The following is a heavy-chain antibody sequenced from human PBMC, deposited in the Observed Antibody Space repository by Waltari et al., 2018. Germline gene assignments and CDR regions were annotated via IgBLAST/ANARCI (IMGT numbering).Heavy chain of an antibody. D-gene: IGHD3-10*01. CDR3: ARLAPRTYRSPVPGRHYYYGMDV. CDR1: GFRFSNYW. Sequence: EEQLLESGGGLVQPGDSLRLSCAASGFRFSNYWMNWVRQAPGKGLGWVARISNDGTSISYADAGKGRFTISRDNAKNTLYLQMKRLRAEDTAVYYCARLAPRTYRSPVPGRHYYYGMDVWGQGTTVTVSS. V-gene: IGHV3-74*01. CDR2: ISNDGTSI. J-gene: IGHJ6*02.